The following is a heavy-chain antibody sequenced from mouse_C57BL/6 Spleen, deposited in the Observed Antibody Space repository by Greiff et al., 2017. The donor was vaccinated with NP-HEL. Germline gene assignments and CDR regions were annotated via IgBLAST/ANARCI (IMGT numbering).Heavy chain of an antibody. CDR1: GYTFTSYW. CDR3: AREGDGDFDD. D-gene: IGHD2-13*01. J-gene: IGHJ2*01. V-gene: IGHV1-64*01. Sequence: QVQLQQPGAELVKPGASVKLSCKASGYTFTSYWMHWVKQRPGQGLEWIGMIHPNSGSTNYNEKFQSKATLTVDKSSSPAYMQLSSLTSEDSAVYYCAREGDGDFDDWGQGTTLTVSS. CDR2: IHPNSGST.